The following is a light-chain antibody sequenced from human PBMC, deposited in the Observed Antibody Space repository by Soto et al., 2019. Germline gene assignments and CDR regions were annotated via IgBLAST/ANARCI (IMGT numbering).Light chain of an antibody. CDR2: KAS. Sequence: DVQMTQSPSTLSASVGDRVTITCRASESISSWLAWYQQKPGKAPKLLIYKASTLETGVPSRFGDSGSGTEFTLTINSLQPDDFATYYCQQYYTYSRTFGQGTKVEIK. V-gene: IGKV1-5*03. J-gene: IGKJ1*01. CDR1: ESISSW. CDR3: QQYYTYSRT.